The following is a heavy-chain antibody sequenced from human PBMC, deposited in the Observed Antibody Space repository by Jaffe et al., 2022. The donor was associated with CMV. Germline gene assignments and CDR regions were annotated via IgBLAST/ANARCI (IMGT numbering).Heavy chain of an antibody. Sequence: EVQLVQSGAEVKKPGESLRISCKGSGYSFTSYWISWVRQMPGKGLEWMGRIDPSDSYTNYSPSFQGHVTISADKSISTAYLQWSSLKASDTAMYYCARHATDQVRTDQWEATAPIPYYYYYYMDVWGKGTTVTVSS. CDR3: ARHATDQVRTDQWEATAPIPYYYYYYMDV. J-gene: IGHJ6*03. D-gene: IGHD1-26*01. V-gene: IGHV5-10-1*03. CDR1: GYSFTSYW. CDR2: IDPSDSYT.